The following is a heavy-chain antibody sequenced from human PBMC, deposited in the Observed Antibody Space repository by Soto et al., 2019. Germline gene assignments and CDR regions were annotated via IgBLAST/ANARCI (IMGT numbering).Heavy chain of an antibody. D-gene: IGHD6-13*01. V-gene: IGHV3-33*01. CDR1: GFTFSSYG. CDR3: ARGDSSPYY. Sequence: QVQLVESGGGVVQPGRSLRLSCAASGFTFSSYGMHWVRQAPGKGLEWVAVIWYDGSNKYYADSVKGRFTISRDNSKNTLYLKMNSLRAEDTAVYYCARGDSSPYYWGQGTLVTVSS. J-gene: IGHJ4*02. CDR2: IWYDGSNK.